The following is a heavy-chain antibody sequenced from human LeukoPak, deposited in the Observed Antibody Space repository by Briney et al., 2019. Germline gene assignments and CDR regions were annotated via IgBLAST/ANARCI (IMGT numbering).Heavy chain of an antibody. CDR1: GFTFSSYA. CDR2: VSSSGHST. D-gene: IGHD2-2*03. CDR3: AKDLDIVVVVGATGYDAFDI. Sequence: TGGSLRLSCAASGFTFSSYAMNWVRQAPGKGLEWVSGVSSSGHSTYYADSVKGLFTISRDNSKNTLYLQMNSLRPEDTAVYYCAKDLDIVVVVGATGYDAFDIWGQGTMVTVSS. V-gene: IGHV3-23*01. J-gene: IGHJ3*02.